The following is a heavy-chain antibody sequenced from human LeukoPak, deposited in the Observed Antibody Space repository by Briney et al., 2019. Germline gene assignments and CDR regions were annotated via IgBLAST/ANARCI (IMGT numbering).Heavy chain of an antibody. Sequence: PSETLSLTCTVSGYSINSGYYWGWIRQPPGKGLEWIGSIYHSGSTYYNPSLKSRVTISVDTSKNQFSLKLSSVTAADTAVYYCARGGPWEYWGQGTLVTVSS. D-gene: IGHD3-16*01. CDR1: GYSINSGYY. CDR2: IYHSGST. V-gene: IGHV4-38-2*02. CDR3: ARGGPWEY. J-gene: IGHJ4*02.